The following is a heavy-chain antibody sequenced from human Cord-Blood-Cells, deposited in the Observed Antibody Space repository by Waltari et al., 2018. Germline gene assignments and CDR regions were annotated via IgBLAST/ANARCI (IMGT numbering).Heavy chain of an antibody. CDR3: ARTLDYSNYQPPFDY. Sequence: QVQLQESGPGLVKPSDTLSLTCAVSGYSISSSNGWGWIRQPPGKGLEWIGYIYYSGSTYYNPSLKSRVTMSVDTSKNQFSLKLSSVTAVDTAVYYCARTLDYSNYQPPFDYWGQGTLVTVSS. V-gene: IGHV4-28*01. D-gene: IGHD4-4*01. CDR1: GYSISSSNG. J-gene: IGHJ4*02. CDR2: IYYSGST.